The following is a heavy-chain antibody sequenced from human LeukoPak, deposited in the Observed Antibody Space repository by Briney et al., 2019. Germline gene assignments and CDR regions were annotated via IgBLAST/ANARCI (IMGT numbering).Heavy chain of an antibody. CDR3: ARHAKGYFYYYMDV. V-gene: IGHV4-4*07. Sequence: SETLSLTCTVSGVSISSYYWSWIRQPAGKGLEWIGRIYTSGSTNYNPSLKSRVSISVDTSKNQLSLKLNSVTAADTAVYYCARHAKGYFYYYMDVWGKGTTVTVSS. CDR2: IYTSGST. CDR1: GVSISSYY. J-gene: IGHJ6*03.